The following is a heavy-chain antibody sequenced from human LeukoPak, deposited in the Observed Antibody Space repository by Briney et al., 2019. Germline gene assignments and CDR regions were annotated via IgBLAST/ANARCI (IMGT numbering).Heavy chain of an antibody. CDR2: VRNDGSNE. J-gene: IGHJ4*02. D-gene: IGHD5-12*01. Sequence: PGGSLRLSCAASGFVLSDYGMHWVRQAPGKGLEWVAFVRNDGSNEYYVGSVKGRFTISRDKSKNTLYLQMNSLRVEDTAVYSCAKESDSGYHSEGPKNWGPGTLVTVPS. CDR1: GFVLSDYG. V-gene: IGHV3-30*02. CDR3: AKESDSGYHSEGPKN.